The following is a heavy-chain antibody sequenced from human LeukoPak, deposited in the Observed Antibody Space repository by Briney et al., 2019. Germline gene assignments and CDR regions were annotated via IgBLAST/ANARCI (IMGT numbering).Heavy chain of an antibody. J-gene: IGHJ4*02. Sequence: ASVNVSCKASGYTFTGYYLHWVRQAPGQGLEWMGWINSDSGVKNYAQKFQGRVTMTRDTSMSTAYMELSRLTSDDTAVYYCARFRSRSSWYIPPFDFWGQGTLVTVSS. V-gene: IGHV1-2*02. D-gene: IGHD6-13*01. CDR1: GYTFTGYY. CDR3: ARFRSRSSWYIPPFDF. CDR2: INSDSGVK.